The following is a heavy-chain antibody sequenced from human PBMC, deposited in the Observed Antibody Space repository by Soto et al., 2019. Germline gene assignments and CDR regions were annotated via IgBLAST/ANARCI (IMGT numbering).Heavy chain of an antibody. CDR3: AKERLGRGIDY. CDR2: VNNGGGGT. J-gene: IGHJ4*02. CDR1: GFTFCNYA. V-gene: IGHV3-23*01. Sequence: GGPLRLSCPASGFTFCNYAMTWVRQAPGKGQEWISTVNNGGGGTYYADSVKGRFTISRDNSKNTLYLQVSSLRAEDTAVYYCAKERLGRGIDYWGQGILVTVSS. D-gene: IGHD3-10*01.